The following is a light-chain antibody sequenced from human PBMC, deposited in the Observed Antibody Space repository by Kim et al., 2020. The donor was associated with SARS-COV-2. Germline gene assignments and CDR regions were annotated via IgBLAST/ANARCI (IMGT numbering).Light chain of an antibody. CDR1: KLGEKY. V-gene: IGLV3-1*01. J-gene: IGLJ2*01. Sequence: SYELTQPPSVSVSPGQTVTITCSGDKLGEKYSCWYQQKSGQSPILLIYQDFKRPSGIPERFSGSNFGNTATLTISGTQSVDEADYYCQAWDSGTVVFGGGTKLTVL. CDR3: QAWDSGTVV. CDR2: QDF.